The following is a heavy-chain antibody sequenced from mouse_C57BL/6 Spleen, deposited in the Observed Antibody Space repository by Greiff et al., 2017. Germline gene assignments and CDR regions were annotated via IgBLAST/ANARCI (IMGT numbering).Heavy chain of an antibody. V-gene: IGHV5-16*01. Sequence: EVMLVESEGGLVQPGSSMKLSCTASGFTFSDYYMAWVRQVPEKGLEWVANINYDGSSTYYLDSLKSRFIISRDNAKNILYLQMSSLKSEDTATYYCARGVPYFDYWGQGTTLTVSS. J-gene: IGHJ2*01. CDR1: GFTFSDYY. CDR2: INYDGSST. CDR3: ARGVPYFDY.